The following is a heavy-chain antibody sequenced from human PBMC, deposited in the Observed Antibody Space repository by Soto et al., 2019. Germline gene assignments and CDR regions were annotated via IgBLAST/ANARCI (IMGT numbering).Heavy chain of an antibody. J-gene: IGHJ3*01. V-gene: IGHV3-23*01. CDR2: ISGDGDGT. CDR1: GITLSNYA. Sequence: PGGSLRLSCAASGITLSNYAVSWVRQAPGKGLEWVSAISGDGDGTYYADSVQGRFTISRDNSKNTLSLQMNSLRAEDTAVYFCATLPCIVVNDLCYNVFDLWGQGTMVTVSS. D-gene: IGHD2-8*01. CDR3: ATLPCIVVNDLCYNVFDL.